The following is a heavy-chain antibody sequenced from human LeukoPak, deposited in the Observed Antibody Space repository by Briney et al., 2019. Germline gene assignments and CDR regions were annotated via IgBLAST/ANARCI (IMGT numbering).Heavy chain of an antibody. CDR3: GHPQVAYYYGSGSSWDAFDI. V-gene: IGHV3-30*03. CDR1: GFTFSSYG. D-gene: IGHD3-10*01. CDR2: ISYDGSNK. Sequence: PGGSLRLSCAASGFTFSSYGMHWVRQAPGKGLEWVAVISYDGSNKYYADSVKGRFTISRDNSKNTLYLQMNSLRAEDTAVYYCGHPQVAYYYGSGSSWDAFDIWGQGTMVTVSS. J-gene: IGHJ3*02.